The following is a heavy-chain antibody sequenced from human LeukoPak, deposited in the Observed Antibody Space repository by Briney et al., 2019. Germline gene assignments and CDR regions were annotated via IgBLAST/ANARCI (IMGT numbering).Heavy chain of an antibody. CDR2: IYYSGST. D-gene: IGHD3-16*01. CDR3: ARDTRGEGWNAFDI. J-gene: IGHJ3*02. Sequence: SETLSLTCTVSGGSISGYYWSWIRQPPGKGLEWIGYIYYSGSTNYNPSLKSRVTISVDTSKNQFSLKLSSVTAADTAVYYCARDTRGEGWNAFDIWGQGTMVTVSS. CDR1: GGSISGYY. V-gene: IGHV4-59*01.